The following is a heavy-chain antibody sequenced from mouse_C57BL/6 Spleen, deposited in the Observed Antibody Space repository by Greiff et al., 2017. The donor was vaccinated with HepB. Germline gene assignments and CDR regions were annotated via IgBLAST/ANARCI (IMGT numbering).Heavy chain of an antibody. CDR2: IYPRSGNT. J-gene: IGHJ4*01. D-gene: IGHD2-4*01. Sequence: VQLQQSGAELARPGASVKLSCKASGYTFTSYGISWVKQRTGQGLEWIGEIYPRSGNTYYNEKFKGKATLTADKSSSTAYMELRSLTSEDSAVYFCARRPFYYDYDGYYYAMDYWGQGTSVTVSS. V-gene: IGHV1-81*01. CDR3: ARRPFYYDYDGYYYAMDY. CDR1: GYTFTSYG.